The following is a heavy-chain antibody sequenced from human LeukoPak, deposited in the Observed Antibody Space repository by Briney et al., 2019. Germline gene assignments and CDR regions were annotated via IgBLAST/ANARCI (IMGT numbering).Heavy chain of an antibody. J-gene: IGHJ6*02. V-gene: IGHV5-10-1*01. CDR1: GYSFTSYW. Sequence: GESLKISCKGSGYSFTSYWISWVRQMPGKGLEWMGRIDPSDSYTNYSPSFQGHVTISADKSIGTAYLQWSSLKASDTAMYYCARHGIMSDYYYGMDVWGQGTTVTVSS. CDR3: ARHGIMSDYYYGMDV. CDR2: IDPSDSYT. D-gene: IGHD3-16*01.